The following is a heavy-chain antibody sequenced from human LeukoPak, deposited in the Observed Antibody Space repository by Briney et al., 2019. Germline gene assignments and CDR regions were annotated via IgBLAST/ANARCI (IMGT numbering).Heavy chain of an antibody. D-gene: IGHD3-22*01. CDR1: GYSFTTYW. Sequence: GESLKISCKGYGYSFTTYWIGWVRQMPGKGLEWMGIIHPADSDTRYSPSFQGQITISVDKSISTAYLQWSSLKASDTAMYYWARRPPNYYDSCGYSVFDYWGQGNLVTVSS. CDR2: IHPADSDT. V-gene: IGHV5-51*01. CDR3: ARRPPNYYDSCGYSVFDY. J-gene: IGHJ4*02.